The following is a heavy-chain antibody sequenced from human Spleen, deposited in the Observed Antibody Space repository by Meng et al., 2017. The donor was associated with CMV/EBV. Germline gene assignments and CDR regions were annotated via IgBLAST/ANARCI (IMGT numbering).Heavy chain of an antibody. CDR1: GGSISSSTYY. CDR3: ARGYDSSGYDHLYYYYATDV. D-gene: IGHD3-22*01. CDR2: IYNGGST. Sequence: SETLSLTCTISGGSISSSTYYWGWIRQPPGKGLEWIGSIYNGGSTYYNPSLKSRVTISVDTSKNQFSLKLSSVTAADTAVYYCARGYDSSGYDHLYYYYATDVWGQGTTDTVSS. V-gene: IGHV4-39*07. J-gene: IGHJ6*02.